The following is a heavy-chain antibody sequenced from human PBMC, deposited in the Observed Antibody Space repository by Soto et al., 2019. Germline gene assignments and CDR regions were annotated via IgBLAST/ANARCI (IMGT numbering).Heavy chain of an antibody. D-gene: IGHD3-22*01. CDR3: ASYLYHDSSGYPLGAFDI. Sequence: PGGSLRLSCAASGFTFSSYWMSWVRQAPGKGLEWVANIKQDGSEKYYVDSVKGRFTISRDNAKNSLYLQMNSLRAEDTAVYYCASYLYHDSSGYPLGAFDIWGQGTMVTVSS. CDR2: IKQDGSEK. CDR1: GFTFSSYW. V-gene: IGHV3-7*01. J-gene: IGHJ3*02.